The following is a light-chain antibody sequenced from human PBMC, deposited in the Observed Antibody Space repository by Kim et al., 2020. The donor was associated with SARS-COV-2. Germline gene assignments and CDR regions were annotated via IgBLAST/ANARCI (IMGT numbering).Light chain of an antibody. CDR3: QQYNKWPST. J-gene: IGKJ4*01. V-gene: IGKV3-15*01. Sequence: ETVMTQSPATLSLSPGERATLSCRASQSVTSNLAWYQQKPGQAPRLLIYGASTRATGIPARLSDSGSGTEFTLTISSLQSEDFGIYYCQQYNKWPSTFGGGTKVDIK. CDR1: QSVTSN. CDR2: GAS.